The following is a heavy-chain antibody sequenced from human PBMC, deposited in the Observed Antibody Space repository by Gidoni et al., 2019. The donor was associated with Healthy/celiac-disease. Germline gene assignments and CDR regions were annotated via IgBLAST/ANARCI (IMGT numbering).Heavy chain of an antibody. D-gene: IGHD3-22*01. J-gene: IGHJ4*02. CDR1: VYTFPCYG. V-gene: IGHV1-18*01. CDR3: AREYYYDSSGYYYALDY. Sequence: QVHLVQSGAEVKNPGASVHVSCKASVYTFPCYGTSWVRQAPGQGLEWMGWISPYNSNTNYAQKLQGRVTMTTDTSTSTAYMELRSLRSDDAAVYYCAREYYYDSSGYYYALDYWGQGTLVTVSS. CDR2: ISPYNSNT.